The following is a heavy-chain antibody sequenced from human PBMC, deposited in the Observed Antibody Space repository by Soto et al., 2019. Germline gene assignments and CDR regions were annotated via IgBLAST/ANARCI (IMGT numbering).Heavy chain of an antibody. J-gene: IGHJ4*02. CDR2: FIPVYRTL. V-gene: IGHV1-69*13. Sequence: SVKVSCKASGGSFGNSAINWVRQTPGQGLEWLGGFIPVYRTLNYAQKFQGRVTITADESTGTAYMTLSSLASDDTAVYYCATGVIWIGYFTVDSWGQGTRVTSPQ. CDR1: GGSFGNSA. D-gene: IGHD3-3*01. CDR3: ATGVIWIGYFTVDS.